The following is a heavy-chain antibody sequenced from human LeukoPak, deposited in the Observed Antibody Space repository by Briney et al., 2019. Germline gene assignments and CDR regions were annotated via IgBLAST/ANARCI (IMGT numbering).Heavy chain of an antibody. CDR2: ISRSGST. V-gene: IGHV4-38-2*02. J-gene: IGHJ4*02. Sequence: SETLSLTCTVSSYSISSGYYWGWIRQPPGKGLEWIGSISRSGSTFYNPSLKSRVTISVDTSKNQFSLKLSSVTAADTAVYYCARGPGGYYDYVWGSYRETDYWGQGTLVTVSS. CDR3: ARGPGGYYDYVWGSYRETDY. D-gene: IGHD3-16*02. CDR1: SYSISSGYY.